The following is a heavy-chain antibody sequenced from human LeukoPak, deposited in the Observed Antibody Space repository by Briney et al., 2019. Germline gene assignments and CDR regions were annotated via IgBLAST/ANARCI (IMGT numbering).Heavy chain of an antibody. V-gene: IGHV1-24*01. CDR2: FDPEDGET. D-gene: IGHD3-9*01. CDR3: ATLSDYDILTGYHL. J-gene: IGHJ4*02. Sequence: GASVKVSCKVSGYTLTELSMHWVRHAPGKGLEWMGGFDPEDGETIYAQKFQGRVTMTDDTSTDTAYMELSSLRSEDTAVYYCATLSDYDILTGYHLWGQGTLVTVSS. CDR1: GYTLTELS.